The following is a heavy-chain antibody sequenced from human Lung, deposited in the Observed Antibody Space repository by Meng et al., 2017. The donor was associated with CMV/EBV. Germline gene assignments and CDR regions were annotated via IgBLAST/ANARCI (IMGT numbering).Heavy chain of an antibody. CDR1: GFTFSSYS. CDR2: ISSASGNT. CDR3: ARDKECNSSSCDWDYYYYYGMDV. D-gene: IGHD2/OR15-2a*01. J-gene: IGHJ6*02. Sequence: SCAASGFTFSSYSMNWVRQAPGKGLEWLSYISSASGNTYYADSVKGRLTISRDNAKNSLYLQMNSLRAEDTAVYYCARDKECNSSSCDWDYYYYYGMDVWXQGTXVTVSS. V-gene: IGHV3-48*04.